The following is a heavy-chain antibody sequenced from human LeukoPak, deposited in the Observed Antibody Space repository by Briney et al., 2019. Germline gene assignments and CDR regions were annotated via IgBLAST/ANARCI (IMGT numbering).Heavy chain of an antibody. CDR2: IYYSGST. V-gene: IGHV4-39*01. D-gene: IGHD2-2*01. CDR3: ARVAVVVPAAMNY. Sequence: PSETLSLTCTVSGGSISSSSYYWGWIRQPPGKGLEWIGSIYYSGSTYYNPSLKSRVTISVDTSKNQFSLKLSSVTAADTAVYYCARVAVVVPAAMNYWGQGTLVTVSS. J-gene: IGHJ4*02. CDR1: GGSISSSSYY.